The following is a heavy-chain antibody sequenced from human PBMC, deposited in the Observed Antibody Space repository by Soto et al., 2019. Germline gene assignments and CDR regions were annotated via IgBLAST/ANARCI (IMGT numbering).Heavy chain of an antibody. Sequence: WGSLRLSCAAAGRTCSSYSMNWVRQAPGKGLEWVSYISSSSSTIYCADSVKGRFTISRDNSKNTLYLQMNSLRAEDTAVYYCAQHDWFDPWGQGTLVTVSS. J-gene: IGHJ5*02. CDR2: ISSSSSTI. CDR1: GRTCSSYS. V-gene: IGHV3-48*01. CDR3: AQHDWFDP.